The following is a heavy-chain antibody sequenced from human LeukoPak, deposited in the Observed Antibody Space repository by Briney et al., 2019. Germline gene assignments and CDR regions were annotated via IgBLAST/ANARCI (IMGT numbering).Heavy chain of an antibody. J-gene: IGHJ6*02. CDR1: GDSISSYY. CDR3: ARVWRNPSFGVDV. V-gene: IGHV4-59*01. CDR2: IYYSGST. Sequence: SETLSLTCTVSGDSISSYYWNWIRQPPGKGLEWIGYIYYSGSTNYNSSLKSRVTISGDTSKNQLSLKLSSVTAADTAVYYCARVWRNPSFGVDVWGQGTTVTVSS. D-gene: IGHD1-14*01.